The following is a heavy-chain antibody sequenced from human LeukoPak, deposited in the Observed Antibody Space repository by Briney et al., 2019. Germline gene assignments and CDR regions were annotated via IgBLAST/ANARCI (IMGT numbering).Heavy chain of an antibody. CDR3: AIDPGVNYYDSSANGGEV. CDR1: GFTFSSCG. V-gene: IGHV3-30*02. J-gene: IGHJ6*04. CDR2: IRYDGSNK. D-gene: IGHD3-22*01. Sequence: PGGSLRLSCAASGFTFSSCGMHWVRQAPGKGLQWVTLIRYDGSNKYYADSVKGRFTISRDNSKNTLYLQMNGLRVEDTAKYYCAIDPGVNYYDSSANGGEVWGKGTTVTVSS.